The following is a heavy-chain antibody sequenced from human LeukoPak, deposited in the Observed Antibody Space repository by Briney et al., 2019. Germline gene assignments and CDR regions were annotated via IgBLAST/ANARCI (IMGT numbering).Heavy chain of an antibody. Sequence: PSETLSLTCAVPGGSISSNNWWSWVRQPPGKGLEWIGEMRCSGSTDYNPSLESRVTISVDKSKNQFSLKLSSVTAADTAVYYCARGFYGSGSYSSPGSHAFDVWGQGTIVTVSA. CDR2: MRCSGST. CDR3: ARGFYGSGSYSSPGSHAFDV. V-gene: IGHV4-4*02. CDR1: GGSISSNNW. J-gene: IGHJ3*01. D-gene: IGHD3-10*01.